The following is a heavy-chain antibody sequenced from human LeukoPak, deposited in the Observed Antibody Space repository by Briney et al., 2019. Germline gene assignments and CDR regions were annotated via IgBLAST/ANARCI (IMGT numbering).Heavy chain of an antibody. J-gene: IGHJ4*02. D-gene: IGHD2-8*01. V-gene: IGHV3-21*01. CDR1: GFTFSSYS. Sequence: GGSLRLSCAASGFTFSSYSMRWVRQAPGKGLEWVSSISSSSSYIYYADSVKGRFTISRDNAKNSLYLQMNSLRAEDTAVYYCAREGCTNGVCYRVLYYFDYWGQGTLVTVSS. CDR3: AREGCTNGVCYRVLYYFDY. CDR2: ISSSSSYI.